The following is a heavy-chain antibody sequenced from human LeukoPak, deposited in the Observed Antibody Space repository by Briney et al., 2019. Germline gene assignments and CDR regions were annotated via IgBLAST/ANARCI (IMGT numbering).Heavy chain of an antibody. J-gene: IGHJ4*02. CDR2: SDMGCNGK. Sequence: GGSLRLSCAASGFTFSDYYMGWIRQAPGKGLERVSYSDMGCNGKHYADSVKGRFTISRDNAKNTLFLQLNSLRAEDTAVYYCARDGDQMYEVYDYWGQGKLVTVSS. D-gene: IGHD1-14*01. V-gene: IGHV3-11*04. CDR1: GFTFSDYY. CDR3: ARDGDQMYEVYDY.